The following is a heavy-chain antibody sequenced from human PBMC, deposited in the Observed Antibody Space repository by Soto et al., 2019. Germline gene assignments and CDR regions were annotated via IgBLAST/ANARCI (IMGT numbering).Heavy chain of an antibody. Sequence: QVQLVQSGAEVKKPGSSVKVSCKASGGTFSSYAISWVRQAPGKGLEWMGGIIPIFGTANYAQKFQGRVTITADQSTSTAYMELSSLRSEDTAVYYCARGALEVATIGVEDYYYGMDVWGQGTTVTVSS. V-gene: IGHV1-69*01. CDR3: ARGALEVATIGVEDYYYGMDV. J-gene: IGHJ6*02. CDR2: IIPIFGTA. CDR1: GGTFSSYA. D-gene: IGHD5-12*01.